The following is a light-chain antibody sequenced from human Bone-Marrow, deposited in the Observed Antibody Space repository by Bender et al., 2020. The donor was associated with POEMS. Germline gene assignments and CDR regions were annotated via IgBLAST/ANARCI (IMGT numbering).Light chain of an antibody. CDR1: SSDVGGYKY. J-gene: IGLJ3*02. Sequence: SALTQPRSVSGSPGQSVTISCTGSSSDVGGYKYVSWYQQHPGKAPKLMISDVSKRPSGVPARFSGSRSGTSASLAISDIQSEDEGDYYCSSWDDSLSGWVFGGGTKLTVL. CDR2: DVS. V-gene: IGLV2-11*01. CDR3: SSWDDSLSGWV.